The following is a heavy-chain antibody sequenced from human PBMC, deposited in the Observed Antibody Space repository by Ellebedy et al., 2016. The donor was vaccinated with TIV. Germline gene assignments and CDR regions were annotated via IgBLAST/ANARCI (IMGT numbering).Heavy chain of an antibody. D-gene: IGHD3-10*01. Sequence: AASVKVSCKASGYTFTDYFIHWVRQAPGQGLEWMGWINPNSGGSNSAQTFQGRVTVTRDTSISTAYMELTRLRSDDTAVYFCARDSGPHGEFPEYWGQGTLVTVSS. CDR3: ARDSGPHGEFPEY. J-gene: IGHJ4*02. CDR2: INPNSGGS. CDR1: GYTFTDYF. V-gene: IGHV1-2*02.